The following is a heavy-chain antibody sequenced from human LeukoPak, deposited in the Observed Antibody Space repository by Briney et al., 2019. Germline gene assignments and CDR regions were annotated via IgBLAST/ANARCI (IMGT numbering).Heavy chain of an antibody. CDR2: IFYSGST. Sequence: GSLRLSCAASGFIFSNAWMTWVRQAPGKGLEWIGYIFYSGSTNYNPSLKSRVTISLDTSKNQFSLKVSSVTAADTAMYYCARRGSSGYYDYWGQGSLVTVSS. V-gene: IGHV4-59*08. CDR1: GFIFSNAW. CDR3: ARRGSSGYYDY. D-gene: IGHD3-22*01. J-gene: IGHJ4*02.